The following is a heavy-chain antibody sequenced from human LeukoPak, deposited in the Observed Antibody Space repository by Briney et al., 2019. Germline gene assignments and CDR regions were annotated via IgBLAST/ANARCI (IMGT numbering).Heavy chain of an antibody. CDR3: ARLAAAYYFDY. D-gene: IGHD6-13*01. V-gene: IGHV3-66*01. CDR2: IYSGGST. Sequence: GGSLRLSCAASGFTVSSNYMSWVRQAPGKGLEWVSVIYSGGSTYYADSVKGRFTISRDNSKNTLYLQMNSLRAEDTAVYCCARLAAAYYFDYWGQGTLVTVSS. J-gene: IGHJ4*02. CDR1: GFTVSSNY.